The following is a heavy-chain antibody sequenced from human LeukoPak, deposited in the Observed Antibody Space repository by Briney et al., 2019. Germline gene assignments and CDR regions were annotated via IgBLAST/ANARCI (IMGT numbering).Heavy chain of an antibody. CDR3: AKDNEDY. J-gene: IGHJ4*02. D-gene: IGHD2-8*01. CDR1: GFTFSSYG. Sequence: PGGPLRLSCAASGFTFSSYGMHWVRQAPGKGLEWVAIISYDGSNKYYADSVKGRFTISRDNSKNTLYLQMNSLRAEDMAVYYCAKDNEDYWGQGTLVTVSS. CDR2: ISYDGSNK. V-gene: IGHV3-30*18.